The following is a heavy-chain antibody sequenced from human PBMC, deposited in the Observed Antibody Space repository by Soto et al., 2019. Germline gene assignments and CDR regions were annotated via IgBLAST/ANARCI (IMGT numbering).Heavy chain of an antibody. J-gene: IGHJ2*01. V-gene: IGHV1-8*01. CDR3: VRSKISQWYVDL. CDR2: INPASGNT. Sequence: QVQLVQSGAEVKKPGASVKVSCKASGYKFTSYDISWVRQAAGQGPEWVGWINPASGNTGYAHEIQGRVIMTRDTSTGTAHMELTSLRSEDTAVYYCVRSKISQWYVDLWGRGTLVTV. CDR1: GYKFTSYD. D-gene: IGHD3-16*01.